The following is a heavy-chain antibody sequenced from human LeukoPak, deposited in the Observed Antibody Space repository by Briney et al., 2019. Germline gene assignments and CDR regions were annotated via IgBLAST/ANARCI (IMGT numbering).Heavy chain of an antibody. CDR3: AKFRVMVRGPKSGPFNWFEP. V-gene: IGHV4-39*07. D-gene: IGHD3-10*01. CDR2: MYYSGST. CDR1: GGSISSTSYY. J-gene: IGHJ5*02. Sequence: PSETLSLTCIVSGGSISSTSYYWGWIRQPPGKGLEWVGSMYYSGSTYYNPSLKSRLSISIDTSKNQFSLRLRSVTAADTAVYYCAKFRVMVRGPKSGPFNWFEPWGQGALVTVSS.